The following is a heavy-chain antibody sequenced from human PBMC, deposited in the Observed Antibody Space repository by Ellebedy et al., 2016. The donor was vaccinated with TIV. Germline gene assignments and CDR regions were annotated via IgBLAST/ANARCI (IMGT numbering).Heavy chain of an antibody. CDR1: GYTLTELS. J-gene: IGHJ6*02. CDR3: ARTRLDGSSGIVGMDV. CDR2: FDPEDGET. V-gene: IGHV1-24*01. D-gene: IGHD6-6*01. Sequence: ASVKVSCKVSGYTLTELSMHWVRQAPGKGLEWMGGFDPEDGETIYAQKFQGRVTMTEDTSTDTAYMELSRLRSDDTAVYYCARTRLDGSSGIVGMDVWGQGTTVTVSS.